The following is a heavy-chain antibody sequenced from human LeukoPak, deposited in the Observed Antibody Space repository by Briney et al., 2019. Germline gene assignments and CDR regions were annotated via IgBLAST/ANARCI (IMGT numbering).Heavy chain of an antibody. Sequence: ETQSLTCTVSGGSISSYYWSWIRQPPGKGLEWIGYIYYSGSTNYNPSLKSRVTISVDTSKNQFSLKLSSVTAADTAVYYCARAGRTSVGRRNDYWGQGTVLTV. CDR3: ARAGRTSVGRRNDY. CDR1: GGSISSYY. D-gene: IGHD1-26*01. J-gene: IGHJ4*02. V-gene: IGHV4-59*01. CDR2: IYYSGST.